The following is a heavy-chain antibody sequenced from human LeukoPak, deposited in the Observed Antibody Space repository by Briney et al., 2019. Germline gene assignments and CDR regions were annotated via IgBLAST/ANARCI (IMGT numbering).Heavy chain of an antibody. D-gene: IGHD6-13*01. Sequence: GGSLRLSCAASGFTFSDNYMSWIRQAPGKGLEWVSYISSSSSTIYYADSVKGRFTISRDNAKNSLYLQMNSLRAEDAAVYYCARGGSYLSSSWYFDYYYYMDVWGKGTTVTISS. CDR1: GFTFSDNY. CDR2: ISSSSSTI. V-gene: IGHV3-11*01. CDR3: ARGGSYLSSSWYFDYYYYMDV. J-gene: IGHJ6*03.